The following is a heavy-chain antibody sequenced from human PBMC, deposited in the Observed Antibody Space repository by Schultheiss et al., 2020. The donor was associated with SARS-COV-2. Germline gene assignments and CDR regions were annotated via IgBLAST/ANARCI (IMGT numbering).Heavy chain of an antibody. Sequence: SQTLSLTCAVYRGSFSGYYWSWVRQPPGKGLEWIGEINHRGGTNYNPSLNSRASISIDTSKNQFSLRLTSVTAADTAVYYCATILWDYGDYLMDYWGQGTLVTVS. J-gene: IGHJ4*02. D-gene: IGHD4-17*01. CDR3: ATILWDYGDYLMDY. V-gene: IGHV4-34*01. CDR2: INHRGGT. CDR1: RGSFSGYY.